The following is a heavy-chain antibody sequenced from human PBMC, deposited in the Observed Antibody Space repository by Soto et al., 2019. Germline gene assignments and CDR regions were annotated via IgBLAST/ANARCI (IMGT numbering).Heavy chain of an antibody. J-gene: IGHJ5*02. CDR2: IYYSGST. CDR1: GGSISSGGYY. V-gene: IGHV4-31*03. Sequence: SETLSLTCTVSGGSISSGGYYWSWIRQHPGKGLEWIGYIYYSGSTYYNPSLKSRVTISVDTSKNQFSLKLSSVTAADTAVYYCARVPTRRGNWFDPWGQGTLVTVSS. CDR3: ARVPTRRGNWFDP.